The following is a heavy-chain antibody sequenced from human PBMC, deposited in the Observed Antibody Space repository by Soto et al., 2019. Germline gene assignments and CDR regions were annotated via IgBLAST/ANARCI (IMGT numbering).Heavy chain of an antibody. V-gene: IGHV3-48*02. CDR2: ISSTSNTI. CDR1: GFTFSDYS. D-gene: IGHD2-21*01. J-gene: IGHJ6*02. CDR3: ARGRFSSTSYGMDV. Sequence: EVQLVESGGGLVQPGGSPRLSCAASGFTFSDYSINWVRQAPGKGLEWVSYISSTSNTINYADSVKGRFTISRDNAKNSLDLQMNSLRDEDTAVYYCARGRFSSTSYGMDVWGRGTTVIVSS.